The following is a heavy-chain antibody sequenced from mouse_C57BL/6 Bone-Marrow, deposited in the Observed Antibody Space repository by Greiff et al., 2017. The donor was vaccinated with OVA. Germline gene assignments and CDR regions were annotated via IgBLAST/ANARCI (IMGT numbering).Heavy chain of an antibody. D-gene: IGHD1-1*01. V-gene: IGHV2-6-1*01. J-gene: IGHJ2*01. CDR2: IWSDGST. Sequence: VQRVESGPGLVAPSQSLSITCTVSGFSLTSYGVHWVRQPPGKGLEWLVVIWSDGSTTYNSALKSRLSISKDNSKSQVFLKMNSLQTDDTAMYYCARQGNYYGSSPYYFDYWGQGTTLTVSS. CDR3: ARQGNYYGSSPYYFDY. CDR1: GFSLTSYG.